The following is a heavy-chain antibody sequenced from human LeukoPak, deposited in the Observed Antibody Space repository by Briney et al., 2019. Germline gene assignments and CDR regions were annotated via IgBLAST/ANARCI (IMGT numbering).Heavy chain of an antibody. CDR2: IIPILGIA. CDR1: GGTFCSYA. V-gene: IGHV1-69*04. CDR3: ARNSGSYAYYFDY. Sequence: VASVKVSCKASGGTFCSYAISWVRQAPGQGLEWMGRIIPILGIANYAQKFQGRATITADKSTSTAYMELSSLRSEDTAVYYCARNSGSYAYYFDYWGQGTLVTVSS. J-gene: IGHJ4*02. D-gene: IGHD1-26*01.